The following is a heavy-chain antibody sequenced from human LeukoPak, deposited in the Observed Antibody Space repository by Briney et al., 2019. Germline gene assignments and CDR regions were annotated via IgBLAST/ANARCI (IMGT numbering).Heavy chain of an antibody. D-gene: IGHD6-19*01. Sequence: GGSLRLSCAASGFTFSSYSMNWVRQAPGKGLEWVSSISSSSSYIYYADSVKGRFTISRDNAKNSLYPQMNSLRAEDTAVYYCARGGFVIGIAVAAYFDYWGQGTLVTVSS. J-gene: IGHJ4*02. CDR1: GFTFSSYS. CDR2: ISSSSSYI. V-gene: IGHV3-21*01. CDR3: ARGGFVIGIAVAAYFDY.